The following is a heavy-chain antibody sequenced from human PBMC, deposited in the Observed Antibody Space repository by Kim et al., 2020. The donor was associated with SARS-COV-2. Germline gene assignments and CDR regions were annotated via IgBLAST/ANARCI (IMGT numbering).Heavy chain of an antibody. CDR3: AHEGTGDSSGYYRYYFDY. V-gene: IGHV1-69*02. J-gene: IGHJ4*02. D-gene: IGHD3-22*01. Sequence: QGRVTITADKSTSTAYMELSSLRSEDTAVYYCAHEGTGDSSGYYRYYFDYWGQGTLVTVSS.